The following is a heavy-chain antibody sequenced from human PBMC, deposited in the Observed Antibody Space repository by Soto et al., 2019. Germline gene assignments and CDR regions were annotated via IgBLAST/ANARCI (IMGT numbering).Heavy chain of an antibody. V-gene: IGHV1-69*13. Sequence: SVKVSCKASGGTFSSYAISWVRQAPGQGLEWMGGIIPIFGTANYAQKFQGRVTITADESTSTAYMELSSLRSEDTAVYYCATPGYSGSPLYGMDVWGQGTTVTVSS. CDR2: IIPIFGTA. CDR3: ATPGYSGSPLYGMDV. J-gene: IGHJ6*02. D-gene: IGHD1-26*01. CDR1: GGTFSSYA.